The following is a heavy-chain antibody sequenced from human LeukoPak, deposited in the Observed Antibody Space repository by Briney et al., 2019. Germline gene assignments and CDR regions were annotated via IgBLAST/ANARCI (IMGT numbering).Heavy chain of an antibody. CDR2: MYYSGST. Sequence: PSETLSLTCTVSGGSISVYYWSWIRQPPGKGLEWIGYMYYSGSTNYNPSLKSRVTISVDTSKNQFSLKLSSVTATDTAVYYCARDLDGSGSYVDYWGQGTLVTVSS. V-gene: IGHV4-59*12. D-gene: IGHD3-10*01. CDR3: ARDLDGSGSYVDY. J-gene: IGHJ4*02. CDR1: GGSISVYY.